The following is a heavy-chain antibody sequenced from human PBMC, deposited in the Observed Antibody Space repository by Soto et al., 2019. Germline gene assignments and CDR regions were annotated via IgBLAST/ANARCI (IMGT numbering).Heavy chain of an antibody. CDR1: GFTFSSYW. CDR3: ARERTVTTGYYGMDV. Sequence: GGSLRLSCAASGFTFSSYWMSWVRQAPGKGLEWVANIKQDGSGKYYVDSVKGRFTISRDNAKNSLYLQMNSLRAEDTAVYYCARERTVTTGYYGMDVWGQGTTVTVSS. CDR2: IKQDGSGK. V-gene: IGHV3-7*01. D-gene: IGHD4-4*01. J-gene: IGHJ6*02.